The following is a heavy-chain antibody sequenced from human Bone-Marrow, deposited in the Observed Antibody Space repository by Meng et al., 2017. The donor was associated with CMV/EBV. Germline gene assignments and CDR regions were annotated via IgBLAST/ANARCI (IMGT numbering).Heavy chain of an antibody. V-gene: IGHV1-69*10. J-gene: IGHJ4*02. Sequence: SVKVSCKASGGTFSSYAISWVRQAPGQGLEWMGGIIPILGIANYAQKFQGRVTITADKSTSTAYMELSSLRSEDTAVYYCARWYYYDSSYYFDYWGQGTLVTVSS. CDR1: GGTFSSYA. CDR3: ARWYYYDSSYYFDY. CDR2: IIPILGIA. D-gene: IGHD3-22*01.